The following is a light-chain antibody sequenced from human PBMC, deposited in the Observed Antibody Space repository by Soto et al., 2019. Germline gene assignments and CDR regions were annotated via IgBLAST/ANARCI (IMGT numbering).Light chain of an antibody. CDR1: QSVSSW. J-gene: IGKJ1*01. CDR2: KAS. CDR3: QQYDNASWT. Sequence: DIQMTQSPSTLSASVGDRVIITCRASQSVSSWLAWYQQKPGKAPNLLIYKASLLKSGVPSRFSGSGSGTEFTLTISSLQPNDFATYYCQQYDNASWTFGQGTKVEIK. V-gene: IGKV1-5*03.